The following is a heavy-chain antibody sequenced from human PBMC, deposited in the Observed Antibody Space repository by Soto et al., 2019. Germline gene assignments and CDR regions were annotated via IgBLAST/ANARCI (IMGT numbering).Heavy chain of an antibody. J-gene: IGHJ6*02. Sequence: PSETLSLTCAVSGDSISPSYWTWIRQSPGKGLECIGCIHHSGKSNYSPSLRSRVTISVDTSKNQFSLKLSSVTAADTAVYYCARWIQLWSPIGRHYRYGDAWGQGTTVTV. CDR3: ARWIQLWSPIGRHYRYGDA. CDR2: IHHSGKS. V-gene: IGHV4-59*08. D-gene: IGHD5-18*01. CDR1: GDSISPSY.